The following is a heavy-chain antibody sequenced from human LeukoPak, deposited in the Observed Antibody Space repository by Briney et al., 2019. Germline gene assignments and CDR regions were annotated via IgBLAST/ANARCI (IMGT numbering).Heavy chain of an antibody. CDR3: ARHPMREYNWKITVDYYYYYMDV. V-gene: IGHV4-39*01. D-gene: IGHD1-1*01. J-gene: IGHJ6*03. Sequence: SETLSLTCTVSGGSISSGGYYWSWIRQPPGKGLEWIGSIYCSGSTYYNPSLKSRVTISVDTSKNQFSLKLSSVTAADTAVYYCARHPMREYNWKITVDYYYYYMDVWGKGTTVTVSS. CDR2: IYCSGST. CDR1: GGSISSGGYY.